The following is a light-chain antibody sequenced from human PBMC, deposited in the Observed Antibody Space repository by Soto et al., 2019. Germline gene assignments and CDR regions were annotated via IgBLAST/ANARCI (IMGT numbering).Light chain of an antibody. CDR2: YDS. V-gene: IGLV3-21*04. CDR1: NIGSKS. Sequence: SYELTQPPSVSVAPGKTASIPCGGDNIGSKSVHWYQQKPGQAPILVIYYDSVRPSGIPERFSGSNSGNTATLTISRVEAEDEADYYCQVWDSSSDAVFGGGTQLTVL. J-gene: IGLJ7*01. CDR3: QVWDSSSDAV.